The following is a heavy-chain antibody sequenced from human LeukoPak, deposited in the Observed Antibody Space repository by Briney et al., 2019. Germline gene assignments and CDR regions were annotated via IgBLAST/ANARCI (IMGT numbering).Heavy chain of an antibody. J-gene: IGHJ4*02. CDR2: ISYDGSEK. CDR1: RFTFSSYG. V-gene: IGHV3-30*03. CDR3: AVAYGGYDWEGGFDY. D-gene: IGHD5-12*01. Sequence: GGSLRLSCAASRFTFSSYGMHWVRQTPGKGLEWVAVISYDGSEKYYADSVKGRFTISRDNSKNTLYLQMNSLRAEDTAMYYCAVAYGGYDWEGGFDYWGQGTLVTVSS.